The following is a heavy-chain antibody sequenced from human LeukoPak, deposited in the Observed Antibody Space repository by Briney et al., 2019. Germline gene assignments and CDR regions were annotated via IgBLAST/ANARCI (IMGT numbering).Heavy chain of an antibody. CDR2: IYTSGST. V-gene: IGHV4-61*02. CDR3: ARESLGPPYYFDY. CDR1: GGSISSGSDY. D-gene: IGHD1-26*01. Sequence: SQTLSLTCNASGGSISSGSDYWSWIRQPAGKGLEWIGRIYTSGSTNYNPSLKSRVTISVDTSKNQFSLKLTSVTAADTAVYYCARESLGPPYYFDYWGQGTLVTVSS. J-gene: IGHJ4*02.